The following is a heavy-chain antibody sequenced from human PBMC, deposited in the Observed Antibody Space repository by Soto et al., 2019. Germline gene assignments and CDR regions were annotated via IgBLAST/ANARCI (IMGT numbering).Heavy chain of an antibody. V-gene: IGHV4-31*03. CDR2: IFYTGTA. J-gene: IGHJ5*02. D-gene: IGHD2-15*01. CDR1: GGSINTGGYY. CDR3: ARRLDDTPETFFNWFDP. Sequence: QVQLQESGPGLVNPSQTLSLTCTVSGGSINTGGYYWGWIRHLPGEGLEWIGHIFYTGTAYYNPSLRSRVTVSIDTSANQFSLHMYSVTAADTAMYYCARRLDDTPETFFNWFDPWGQGILVTVSS.